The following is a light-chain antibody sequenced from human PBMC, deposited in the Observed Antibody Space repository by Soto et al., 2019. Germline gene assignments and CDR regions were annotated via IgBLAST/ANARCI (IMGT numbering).Light chain of an antibody. V-gene: IGLV2-23*01. CDR3: CSYAGSSTYV. CDR2: EDS. Sequence: QXVLAQPASVSGSPGQSITISCTGTSSDFGGYNLVSWYQQHPGKAPKLMIYEDSKRPSGVSNRFSGSKSGNTASLTISGLQAEDDADYYCCSYAGSSTYVFGTGTKVTVL. CDR1: SSDFGGYNL. J-gene: IGLJ1*01.